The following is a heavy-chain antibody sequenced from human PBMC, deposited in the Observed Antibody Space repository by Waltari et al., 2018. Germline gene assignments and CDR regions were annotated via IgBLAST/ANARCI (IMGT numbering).Heavy chain of an antibody. V-gene: IGHV4-34*01. J-gene: IGHJ5*02. CDR3: ARADRGRDGRYATPDWGP. CDR2: INHSGST. D-gene: IGHD3-16*01. CDR1: GASFSGYY. Sequence: QVQLQQWGAGQLKPSETLSLTCAVYGASFSGYYRSWIRQPPGKGREWIGEINHSGSTNYNPSLKNRLTISLDTSKNQFSLKMRSVTAADTAVYYCARADRGRDGRYATPDWGPWGQGTLVTVSS.